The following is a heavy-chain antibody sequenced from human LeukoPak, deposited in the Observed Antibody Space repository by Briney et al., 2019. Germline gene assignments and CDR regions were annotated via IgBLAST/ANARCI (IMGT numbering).Heavy chain of an antibody. D-gene: IGHD3-10*01. Sequence: APVKVSCKVSGYTLTELSMHWVRQAPGKGLEWMGGFDPEDGETIYAQKFQGRVTMTEDTSTDTAYMEMSSLRSEDTAVYYCATDLWSLFDYWGQGTLVTVSS. J-gene: IGHJ4*02. CDR2: FDPEDGET. CDR3: ATDLWSLFDY. V-gene: IGHV1-24*01. CDR1: GYTLTELS.